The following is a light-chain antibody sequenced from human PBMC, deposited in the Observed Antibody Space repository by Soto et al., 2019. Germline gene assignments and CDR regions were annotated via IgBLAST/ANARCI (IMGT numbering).Light chain of an antibody. CDR3: QQYNDWPPWT. CDR1: QDISYY. CDR2: GAS. J-gene: IGKJ1*01. V-gene: IGKV1-27*01. Sequence: DIQMTQSPSSLSASVGDRVTITCRANQDISYYLAWYQQKQGKVPKLLIYGASTLQSGVPSRFSGSGSGTDFTLTISSLQPEDFAIYYCQQYNDWPPWTFGQGTKVEIK.